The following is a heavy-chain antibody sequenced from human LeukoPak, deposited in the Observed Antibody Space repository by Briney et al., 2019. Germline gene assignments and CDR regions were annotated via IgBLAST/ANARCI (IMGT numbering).Heavy chain of an antibody. CDR3: ARGGQSNDGFDF. CDR2: ISGAAITT. Sequence: PGGSLRLSCAVSGFTFTSYAMSWVRRAPGKGLEWVSGISGAAITTYYADSVKGRFTISRDNSKNTLDLQMNSLRAEDTAVYYCARGGQSNDGFDFWGQGTLVTVSS. D-gene: IGHD2-8*01. J-gene: IGHJ4*02. CDR1: GFTFTSYA. V-gene: IGHV3-23*01.